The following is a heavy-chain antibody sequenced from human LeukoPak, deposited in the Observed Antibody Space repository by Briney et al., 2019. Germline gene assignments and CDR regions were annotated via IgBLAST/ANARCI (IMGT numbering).Heavy chain of an antibody. Sequence: GGSLRLSCAASGFTFSSYWMSWVRQAPGKGLEWVANIKQDGSEKYYVDSVKGRFTISRDNAKNSLYLQMNSLRAEDTAVYYCASDRDYYDSSGYLFDDWGQGTLVTVSS. CDR2: IKQDGSEK. J-gene: IGHJ4*02. CDR1: GFTFSSYW. CDR3: ASDRDYYDSSGYLFDD. V-gene: IGHV3-7*01. D-gene: IGHD3-22*01.